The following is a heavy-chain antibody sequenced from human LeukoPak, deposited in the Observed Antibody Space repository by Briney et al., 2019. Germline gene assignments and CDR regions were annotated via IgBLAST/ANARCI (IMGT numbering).Heavy chain of an antibody. V-gene: IGHV4-34*01. Sequence: SETLSLTCAVYGGSFSGYYWSWIRQPPGKGLEWIGEINHSGSTDYNPSLKSRVTISVDTSKNQFSLKLSSVTAADTAVYYCARGGKGIAVAWGQGTLVTVSS. CDR2: INHSGST. CDR3: ARGGKGIAVA. CDR1: GGSFSGYY. D-gene: IGHD6-19*01. J-gene: IGHJ5*02.